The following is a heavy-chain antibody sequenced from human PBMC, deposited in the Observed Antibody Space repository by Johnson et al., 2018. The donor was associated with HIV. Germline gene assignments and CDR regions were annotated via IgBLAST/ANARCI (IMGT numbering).Heavy chain of an antibody. CDR2: IKSRSDGGAT. J-gene: IGHJ3*02. CDR1: GFTFRNAW. Sequence: VQLVESGGGFIKPGGSLGLSCAASGFTFRNAWMSWVRQAPGRGLEWVGRIKSRSDGGATDHAAPVKGRFTISRDDSKNTLYLQMNSLKTEDTAVYYCTTLATFWPFDIWGQGTMVTVSS. D-gene: IGHD3-16*01. CDR3: TTLATFWPFDI. V-gene: IGHV3-15*01.